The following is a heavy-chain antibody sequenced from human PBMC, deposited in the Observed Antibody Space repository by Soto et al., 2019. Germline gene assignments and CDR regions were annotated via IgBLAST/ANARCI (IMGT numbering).Heavy chain of an antibody. V-gene: IGHV1-18*01. J-gene: IGHJ4*02. CDR2: ISAYNANT. CDR1: GYTFTSYA. CDR3: AVGGAAAGTRDY. Sequence: QVQLVQSGAEVKKPGASVKVSCKASGYTFTSYAINWVRQAPGQGLEWMGWISAYNANTNYAQKLQGRVTMTTDTATSTAYMELRRMRPDDAAVDDCAVGGAAAGTRDYWGQGTLVTVSS. D-gene: IGHD6-13*01.